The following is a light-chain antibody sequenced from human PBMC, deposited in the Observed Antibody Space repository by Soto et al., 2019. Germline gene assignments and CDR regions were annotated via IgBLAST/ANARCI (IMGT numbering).Light chain of an antibody. CDR2: RNN. V-gene: IGLV1-47*01. J-gene: IGLJ1*01. Sequence: QSALTQPPSASGTPGQRVTISCSGSSSNIGSNYVYWYQQLPGTAPKHLIYRNNQRPSGVPDRFSGSKSGTSASLAISGLRSEDEADYYCAAWDDSLSGQVFGTGTKVTVL. CDR3: AAWDDSLSGQV. CDR1: SSNIGSNY.